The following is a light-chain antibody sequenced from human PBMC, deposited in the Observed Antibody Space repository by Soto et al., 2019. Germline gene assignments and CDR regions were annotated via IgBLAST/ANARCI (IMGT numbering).Light chain of an antibody. V-gene: IGKV3D-20*02. CDR3: QQRSNWPLFT. Sequence: EFVLTQSPGTLSLSPGERATLSCRASQTVRNNYLAWYQQKPGQAPRLLIYDASSRATGIPDRFSGGGSGTDFTLTISGLEPEDFAVYYCQQRSNWPLFTFGPGTRLEIK. J-gene: IGKJ5*01. CDR1: QTVRNNY. CDR2: DAS.